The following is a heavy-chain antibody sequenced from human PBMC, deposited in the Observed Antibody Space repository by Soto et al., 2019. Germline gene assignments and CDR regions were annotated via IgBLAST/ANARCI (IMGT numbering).Heavy chain of an antibody. CDR3: AREVSSFGSNHFDS. D-gene: IGHD3-10*01. J-gene: IGHJ4*02. CDR2: IYYTGTT. V-gene: IGHV4-59*02. CDR1: GTSVGGYY. Sequence: PSETLSLTCTVSGTSVGGYYWTWIRQPPGKGLEWIGYIYYTGTTKYNPSLKSRVTISVDTSKNQFSLRLSSVTAADTAVYYCAREVSSFGSNHFDSWGQGALVTVSS.